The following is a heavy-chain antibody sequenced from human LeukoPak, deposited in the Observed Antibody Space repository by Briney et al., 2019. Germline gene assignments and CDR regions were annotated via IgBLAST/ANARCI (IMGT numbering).Heavy chain of an antibody. CDR2: IKQDGSEK. D-gene: IGHD3-22*01. Sequence: PGGSLRLSCAASGFTFSGYWMSWVRQAPGKGLEWVANIKQDGSEKYYVDSVKGRFTISRDNAKNSLYLQVNSLRAEDTAVYYCVRDLYRIVVVPHYFDYWGQGTLVTVSS. V-gene: IGHV3-7*01. CDR3: VRDLYRIVVVPHYFDY. J-gene: IGHJ4*02. CDR1: GFTFSGYW.